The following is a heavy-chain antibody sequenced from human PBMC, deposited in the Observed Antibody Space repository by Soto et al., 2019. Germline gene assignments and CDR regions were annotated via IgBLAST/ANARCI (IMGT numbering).Heavy chain of an antibody. D-gene: IGHD5-18*01. J-gene: IGHJ4*02. CDR1: GNTFTRYY. CDR2: INPSGGST. V-gene: IGHV1-46*01. Sequence: GASVKVSSKAPGNTFTRYYMHWVRQAPGQGLEWMGIINPSGGSTSYAQKFQGRVTMTRDTSTSTVYMELSSLRSEDTAVYYCARDPRGYSYGYLAYWGQGTLVTVSS. CDR3: ARDPRGYSYGYLAY.